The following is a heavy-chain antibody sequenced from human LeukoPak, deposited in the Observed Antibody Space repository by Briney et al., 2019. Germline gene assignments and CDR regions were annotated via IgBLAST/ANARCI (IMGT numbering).Heavy chain of an antibody. J-gene: IGHJ4*02. Sequence: GASVKVSCKASGYTFTSCYMHWVRQAPGQGLEWMGIINPSGGSTSHAQKFQGRVTMTRDTSTRTVYMELSSLRSEDTAVYYCARDLWGRATGYFDHWGQGTLVTVSS. D-gene: IGHD5-12*01. CDR1: GYTFTSCY. V-gene: IGHV1-46*01. CDR3: ARDLWGRATGYFDH. CDR2: INPSGGST.